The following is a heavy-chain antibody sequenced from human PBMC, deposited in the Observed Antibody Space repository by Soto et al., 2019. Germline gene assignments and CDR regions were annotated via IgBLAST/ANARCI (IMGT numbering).Heavy chain of an antibody. CDR2: TYYRSKWYN. CDR1: GDSVSSNSAA. J-gene: IGHJ5*02. Sequence: PSQTLSLSCAISGDSVSSNSAAWNWIRQSPSRGLEWLGRTYYRSKWYNDYAVSVKSRITINPDTSKNQFSLQLNSVTPEDTAVYYCASGGGDWNYRWVDWFDPWGKGPLVTVSS. V-gene: IGHV6-1*01. CDR3: ASGGGDWNYRWVDWFDP. D-gene: IGHD1-7*01.